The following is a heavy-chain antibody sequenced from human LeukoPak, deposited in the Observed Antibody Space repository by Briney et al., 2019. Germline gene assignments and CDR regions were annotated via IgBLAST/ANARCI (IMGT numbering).Heavy chain of an antibody. CDR2: VHYNGNT. CDR1: GDSISSYY. J-gene: IGHJ4*02. V-gene: IGHV4-59*01. D-gene: IGHD6-6*01. Sequence: SETLSLTCSVSGDSISSYYWTWIRQTPGKGLEWIAYVHYNGNTKSNPSLKSRVTISLDTSKNQFSLKLTSLTAADTAVYYCARGVEYSSSPDYWGQGTLVTVSS. CDR3: ARGVEYSSSPDY.